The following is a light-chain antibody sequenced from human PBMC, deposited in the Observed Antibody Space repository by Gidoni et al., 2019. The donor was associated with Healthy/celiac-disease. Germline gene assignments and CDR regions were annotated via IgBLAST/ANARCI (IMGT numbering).Light chain of an antibody. CDR2: GAS. CDR1: QRVSSSY. Sequence: EIVLTQSPGTLSLSPGERATLSCRASQRVSSSYLAWYQQKPGQAPRLIIYGASSRATGIPDRFSGSGSGTDFTLTISRLEPEDFAVYYCQQYGSSPQAFGGGTKVEIK. J-gene: IGKJ4*01. CDR3: QQYGSSPQA. V-gene: IGKV3-20*01.